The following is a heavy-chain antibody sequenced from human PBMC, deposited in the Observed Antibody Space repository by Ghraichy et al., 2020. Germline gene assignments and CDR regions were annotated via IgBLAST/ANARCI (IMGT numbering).Heavy chain of an antibody. CDR2: IWYDGSNK. Sequence: GGSLRLSCAASGFTFSSYGMHWVRQAPGKGLEWVAVIWYDGSNKYYADSVKGRFTISRDNSKNTLYLQMNSLRAEDTAVYYCARDSTVTYYFDYWGQGTLVTVSS. CDR1: GFTFSSYG. J-gene: IGHJ4*02. CDR3: ARDSTVTYYFDY. D-gene: IGHD4-17*01. V-gene: IGHV3-33*01.